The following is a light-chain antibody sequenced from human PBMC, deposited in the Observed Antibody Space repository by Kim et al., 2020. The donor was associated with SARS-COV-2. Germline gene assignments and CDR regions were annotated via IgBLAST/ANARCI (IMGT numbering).Light chain of an antibody. CDR2: SAS. Sequence: EIVMTQSPATLSVSPGERATLSCRASQSLSTNLAWYQQKPGQAPRLLIYSASTRATGIPARFSGSGSGTEFTLTISSLQSEDFAVYYCQHYNNWPTTFDQGTKVDIK. CDR1: QSLSTN. CDR3: QHYNNWPTT. V-gene: IGKV3-15*01. J-gene: IGKJ1*01.